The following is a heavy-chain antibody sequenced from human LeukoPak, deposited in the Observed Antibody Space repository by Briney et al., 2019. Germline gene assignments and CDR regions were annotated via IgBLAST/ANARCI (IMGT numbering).Heavy chain of an antibody. Sequence: GGSLRLSCAASGFTFSNAWMNWVRQAPGKGLEWVSSISGSSSYINYADSVKGRFTISRDNAQNSLFLQLNSLRAEDTAVYYCARDPYSSGWYKDASDIWGQGTMVTVSS. CDR3: ARDPYSSGWYKDASDI. CDR2: ISGSSSYI. V-gene: IGHV3-21*01. J-gene: IGHJ3*02. CDR1: GFTFSNAW. D-gene: IGHD6-19*01.